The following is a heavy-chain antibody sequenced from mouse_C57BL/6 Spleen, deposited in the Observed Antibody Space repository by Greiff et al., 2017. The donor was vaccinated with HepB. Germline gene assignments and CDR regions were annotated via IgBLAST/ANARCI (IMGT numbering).Heavy chain of an antibody. CDR3: ARGGGLRRAMDY. V-gene: IGHV1-50*01. CDR2: IDPSDSYT. D-gene: IGHD2-2*01. Sequence: QVQLQQPGAKLVKPGASVKLSCKASGYTFTSYWMQWVKQRPGQGLEWIGEIDPSDSYTNYNQKFKGKATLTVDTSSSTAYMQLSSLTSEDSAVYYCARGGGLRRAMDYWGQGTSVTVSS. CDR1: GYTFTSYW. J-gene: IGHJ4*01.